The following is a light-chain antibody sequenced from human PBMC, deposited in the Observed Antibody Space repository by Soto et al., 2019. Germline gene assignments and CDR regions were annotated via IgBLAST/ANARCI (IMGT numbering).Light chain of an antibody. CDR2: KIS. CDR3: MQATQSYT. J-gene: IGKJ2*01. CDR1: QSLVHIDGNTY. V-gene: IGKV2-24*01. Sequence: DIVLTQTRLSSPVTLGQPASISCRSSQSLVHIDGNTYFNWLQQTPGQPPRLLIYKISNRFPGAPDRFSGSGAGTDFTLKISRVEAEDVGVYYCMQATQSYTFGQGTRLEIK.